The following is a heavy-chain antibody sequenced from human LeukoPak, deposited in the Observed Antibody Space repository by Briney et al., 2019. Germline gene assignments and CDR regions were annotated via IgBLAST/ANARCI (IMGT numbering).Heavy chain of an antibody. CDR3: AKDRIVGATDY. V-gene: IGHV3-23*01. CDR1: GFTFSSYA. D-gene: IGHD1-26*01. Sequence: GGSLRLSCAASGFTFSSYAMSWVRQAPGKGLEWVSGISGSGDSTYYADSVKGRFTISRDSSKKTLYPQMNSLRAEDTAVYYCAKDRIVGATDYWGQGTLVTVSS. J-gene: IGHJ4*02. CDR2: ISGSGDST.